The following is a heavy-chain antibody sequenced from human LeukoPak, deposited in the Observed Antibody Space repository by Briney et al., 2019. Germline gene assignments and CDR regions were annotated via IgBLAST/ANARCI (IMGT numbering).Heavy chain of an antibody. CDR2: ISYDGSNK. D-gene: IGHD3-22*01. V-gene: IGHV3-30-3*01. CDR3: ARGPWDPSDYYDSSGYYYVFAFDI. J-gene: IGHJ3*02. CDR1: GFTFSDYA. Sequence: GRSLRLSCAASGFTFSDYAMHWVRQAPGKGLEWVAVISYDGSNKYYADSVKGRFTISRGNSKNTLYLQMNSLRAEDTAVYYCARGPWDPSDYYDSSGYYYVFAFDIWGQGTMVTVSS.